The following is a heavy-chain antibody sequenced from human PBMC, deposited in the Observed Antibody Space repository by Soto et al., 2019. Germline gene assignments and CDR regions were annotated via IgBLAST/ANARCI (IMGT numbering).Heavy chain of an antibody. D-gene: IGHD6-13*01. V-gene: IGHV1-8*02. J-gene: IGHJ5*02. CDR2: MNPGSGKT. Sequence: SVKGACEASGYTFINFDISWGRQAAGQGLEWLGWMNPGSGKTGYASKFQGRVAMTRDASTGTSHLELSSLTSHDTAVYYCARMASAGTLNWFDPWGQGTRGTFSS. CDR3: ARMASAGTLNWFDP. CDR1: GYTFINFD.